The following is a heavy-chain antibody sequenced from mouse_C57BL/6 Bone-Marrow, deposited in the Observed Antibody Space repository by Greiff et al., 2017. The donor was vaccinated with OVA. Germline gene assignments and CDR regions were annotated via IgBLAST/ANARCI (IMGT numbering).Heavy chain of an antibody. CDR2: INPNNGGT. D-gene: IGHD4-1*01. V-gene: IGHV1-26*01. CDR1: GYTFTDYY. Sequence: VQLQQSGPELVKPGASVKISCKASGYTFTDYYMNWVKQSHGKSLEWIGDINPNNGGTSYNQKFKGKATLTVDKSSSTAYMELRSLTSEDSAVYYCARFNWDRTMDYWGQGTSVTVSS. CDR3: ARFNWDRTMDY. J-gene: IGHJ4*01.